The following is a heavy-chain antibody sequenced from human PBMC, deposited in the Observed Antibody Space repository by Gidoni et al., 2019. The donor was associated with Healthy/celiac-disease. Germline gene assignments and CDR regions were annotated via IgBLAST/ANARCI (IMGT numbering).Heavy chain of an antibody. CDR3: ARNTGYCSGGSCYLFDY. Sequence: QVQLQESGPGLVKPSETLSLTCTVSGGSISRYYWSWIRQPPGKGLEWIGYIYYSGSTNYNPSLKSRVTISVDTSKNQFSLKLSSVTAADTAVYYCARNTGYCSGGSCYLFDYWGQGTLVTVSS. D-gene: IGHD2-15*01. CDR2: IYYSGST. J-gene: IGHJ4*02. V-gene: IGHV4-59*01. CDR1: GGSISRYY.